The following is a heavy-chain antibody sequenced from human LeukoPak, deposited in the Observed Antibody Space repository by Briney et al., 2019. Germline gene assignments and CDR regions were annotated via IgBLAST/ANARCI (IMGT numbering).Heavy chain of an antibody. CDR3: ASDYVGNLFVY. Sequence: GGPLRLLCAASGLPFSSYEMHWLRQAPGKGRDWVSYISSSGSTIFYADSVKGRFTISRGNAKNSVYPQMNSLSAEETAVYYCASDYVGNLFVYWGQGTLVSVSS. V-gene: IGHV3-48*03. CDR2: ISSSGSTI. CDR1: GLPFSSYE. D-gene: IGHD4-23*01. J-gene: IGHJ4*02.